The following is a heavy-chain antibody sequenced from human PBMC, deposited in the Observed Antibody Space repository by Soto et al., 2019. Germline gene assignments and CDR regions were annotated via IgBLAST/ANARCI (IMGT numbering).Heavy chain of an antibody. CDR1: GFPFSNYG. J-gene: IGHJ4*02. D-gene: IGHD3-3*01. V-gene: IGHV3-23*01. CDR2: MSGSGDDA. CDR3: AKKVTIYAVDPADY. Sequence: EVQLLESGGGLVQPGGSLRLSCAASGFPFSNYGMSWVRQAPGKGLEWVSVMSGSGDDAYYADSVKGRFTISRDNSKNTLYLQMNSLRAEGTAVYFCAKKVTIYAVDPADYWGQGTQVAVSS.